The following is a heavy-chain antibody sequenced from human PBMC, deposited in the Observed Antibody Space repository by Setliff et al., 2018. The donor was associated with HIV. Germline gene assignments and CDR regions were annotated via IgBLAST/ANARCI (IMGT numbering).Heavy chain of an antibody. CDR1: GDSVSSTSGA. J-gene: IGHJ4*02. D-gene: IGHD3-9*01. V-gene: IGHV6-1*01. CDR3: AGGTWFDGLDS. Sequence: SQTLSLTCVISGDSVSSTSGAWTWIRQSPSGGLEWLGRTCYRSEWKNDYAVSLKSRITVNADTSKNQFSLHLESVTPEDSAVYYCAGGTWFDGLDSWSQGSLVTVS. CDR2: TCYRSEWKN.